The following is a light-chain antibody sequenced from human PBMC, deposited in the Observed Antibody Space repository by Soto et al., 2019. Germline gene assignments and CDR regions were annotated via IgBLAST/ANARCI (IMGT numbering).Light chain of an antibody. CDR2: GAS. Sequence: EIVLTQSPGTLSLSPGERATLSCRASQSVTSNYLAWYQQKPGQAPRALIYGASNRATGIPDRFSGSGSGTDFTLTISRLEPEDFGVYYCHQYGSSPTFGQGTKLEI. CDR1: QSVTSNY. V-gene: IGKV3-20*01. CDR3: HQYGSSPT. J-gene: IGKJ2*01.